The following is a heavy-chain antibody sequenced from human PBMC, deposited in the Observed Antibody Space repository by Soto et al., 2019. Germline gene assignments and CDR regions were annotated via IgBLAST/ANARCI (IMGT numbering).Heavy chain of an antibody. CDR2: MYYNGNS. CDR1: GASVSTKS. CDR3: ASGGNWFDP. D-gene: IGHD3-16*01. Sequence: PSETLSLTCTVSGASVSTKSWTWVRQSPEKGLEWIGYMYYNGNSNCNPSLKSRVTISIDAFKNQFSLTLKSVTAADTAVYYCASGGNWFDPWGQGVLVTVSS. J-gene: IGHJ5*02. V-gene: IGHV4-59*02.